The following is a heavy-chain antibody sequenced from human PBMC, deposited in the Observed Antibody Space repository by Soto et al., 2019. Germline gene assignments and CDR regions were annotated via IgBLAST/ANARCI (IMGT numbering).Heavy chain of an antibody. J-gene: IGHJ5*02. V-gene: IGHV1-18*01. Sequence: ASVKVSCKASAYTLTSYGISWVRQAPGQGLEWMGWISAYNGNTNYAQKLQGRVTMTTDTSTSTAYMELRSMRSDDTAVYYCARGRTTVKTVSWFDPWGQGTLVTVSS. CDR2: ISAYNGNT. CDR3: ARGRTTVKTVSWFDP. CDR1: AYTLTSYG. D-gene: IGHD4-17*01.